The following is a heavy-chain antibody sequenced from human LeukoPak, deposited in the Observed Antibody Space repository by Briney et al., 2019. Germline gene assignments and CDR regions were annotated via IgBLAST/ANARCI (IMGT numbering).Heavy chain of an antibody. Sequence: PGRSLRLSCAASEFTFSVYYGMHWVRQAPGKGLEWVAVVSHDGGTTYYADSVRGRFTVSRDNSRNTLYLQMSSLRAEDTAVYYCAKDRIYQFSPNGWGAFDVSGQGTMVTVSS. V-gene: IGHV3-30*18. CDR1: EFTFSVYYG. J-gene: IGHJ3*01. CDR3: AKDRIYQFSPNGWGAFDV. D-gene: IGHD3-10*01. CDR2: VSHDGGTT.